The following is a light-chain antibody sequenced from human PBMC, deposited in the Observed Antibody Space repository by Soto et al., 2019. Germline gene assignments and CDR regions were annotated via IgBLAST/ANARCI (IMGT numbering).Light chain of an antibody. V-gene: IGLV2-14*01. J-gene: IGLJ1*01. CDR2: EVS. Sequence: QSALTQAASVSGSPGQSITISCTGTSSDVGGYNYVSWFQQHPGKAPKLMIYEVSYRPSGVSNRFSGSKSGSTASLTISGLQAEAEDDYYCSSYTSDRTRVFGTGTKVTVL. CDR1: SSDVGGYNY. CDR3: SSYTSDRTRV.